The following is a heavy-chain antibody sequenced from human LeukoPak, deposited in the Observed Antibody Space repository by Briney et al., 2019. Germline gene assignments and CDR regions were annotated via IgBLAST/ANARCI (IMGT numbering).Heavy chain of an antibody. J-gene: IGHJ5*02. D-gene: IGHD1-14*01. Sequence: ASVKVSCKASGYTFTSYEINWVRQATGQGLEWMGWMNPNGGNTVYAQKFQGRVTMTRNTSISTAYMELSSLRSEDTAIYYCARNGKEARWFDPWGQGTLVTVSS. CDR2: MNPNGGNT. CDR1: GYTFTSYE. CDR3: ARNGKEARWFDP. V-gene: IGHV1-8*01.